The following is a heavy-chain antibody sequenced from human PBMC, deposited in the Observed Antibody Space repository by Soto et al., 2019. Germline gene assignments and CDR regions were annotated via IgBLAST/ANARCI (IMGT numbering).Heavy chain of an antibody. CDR3: ARDRGADIDY. Sequence: ASVKVSCKASGYTFTSYAMHWVRQAPGQRLEWMGWISAYSGNTDYAQKFQGRVTMTTDTSTSTAYMELRSLRSDDTAVFYCARDRGADIDYWGQGALVTVSS. V-gene: IGHV1-18*01. J-gene: IGHJ4*02. CDR1: GYTFTSYA. CDR2: ISAYSGNT. D-gene: IGHD4-17*01.